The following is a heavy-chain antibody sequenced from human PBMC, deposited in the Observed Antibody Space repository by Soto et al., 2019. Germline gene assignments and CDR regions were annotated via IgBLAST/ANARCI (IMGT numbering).Heavy chain of an antibody. D-gene: IGHD5-12*01. V-gene: IGHV3-64*01. CDR1: GFTFSGYS. Sequence: EVQFVESGGGLVQPGGSLRLSCAASGFTFSGYSMHWVRQAPGKGLEYVSAVTGDGHGTYYANSVKGRFTISRDNSKNTLYLQMGSLKAEDMAVYYCVGVGDGYDYWGQGTLVTVSS. J-gene: IGHJ4*02. CDR2: VTGDGHGT. CDR3: VGVGDGYDY.